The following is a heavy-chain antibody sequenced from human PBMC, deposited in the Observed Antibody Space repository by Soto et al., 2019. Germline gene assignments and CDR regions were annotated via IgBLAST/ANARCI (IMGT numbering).Heavy chain of an antibody. Sequence: GGSLRLSCAASGFTFSSYGMHWVRQAPGKGLEWVAVIWYDGSNKYYADSVKGRFTISRDNSKNTLYLQMNSLRAEDTAVYYCASSGEQQLVPLFDYWGQGTLVTVSS. CDR3: ASSGEQQLVPLFDY. D-gene: IGHD6-13*01. J-gene: IGHJ4*02. CDR2: IWYDGSNK. CDR1: GFTFSSYG. V-gene: IGHV3-33*01.